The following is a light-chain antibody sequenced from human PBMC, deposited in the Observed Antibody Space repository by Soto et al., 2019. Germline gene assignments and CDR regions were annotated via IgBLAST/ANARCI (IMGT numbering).Light chain of an antibody. CDR1: SSDVGGYNY. CDR2: EVS. V-gene: IGLV2-8*01. Sequence: QSALTQPPSASGSPGQSVTISCTGTSSDVGGYNYVSWYQQHPGKAPKLIIYEVSKRPSGVPDRFSGSKSGNTASLTVSGLLAEDEADYHCSSYVGTKSGDVIFGGGTKLTVL. J-gene: IGLJ2*01. CDR3: SSYVGTKSGDVI.